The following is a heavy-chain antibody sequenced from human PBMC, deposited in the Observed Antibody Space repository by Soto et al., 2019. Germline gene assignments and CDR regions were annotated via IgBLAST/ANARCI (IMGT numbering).Heavy chain of an antibody. Sequence: EVQLVESGGDLVQPGGSLRLSCAASGFTVSSNYMSWVRQAPGKGLEWISIIYSAGNTYYADSVKGRFTISRDNSKNTLYLQMNSLGDEDTAVYYCARDFVVGGPTITYYYGMDVWGQGTTVTVSS. CDR2: IYSAGNT. J-gene: IGHJ6*02. CDR1: GFTVSSNY. V-gene: IGHV3-66*01. CDR3: ARDFVVGGPTITYYYGMDV. D-gene: IGHD1-26*01.